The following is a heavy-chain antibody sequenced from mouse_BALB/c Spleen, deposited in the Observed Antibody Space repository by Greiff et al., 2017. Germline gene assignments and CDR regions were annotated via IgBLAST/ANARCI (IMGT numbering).Heavy chain of an antibody. CDR1: GYTFTSYW. J-gene: IGHJ4*01. CDR3: ARREAYYGSSYAMDY. CDR2: IYHGDGDT. D-gene: IGHD1-1*01. V-gene: IGHV1-87*01. Sequence: VQLQQSGAELARPGASVKLSCKASGYTFTSYWLQWVKQRPGQGLEWVGAIYHGDGDTRYTQKCKGKATLTADKSSSTAYMQLSSLASEDSAVYYCARREAYYGSSYAMDYWGQGTSVTVSS.